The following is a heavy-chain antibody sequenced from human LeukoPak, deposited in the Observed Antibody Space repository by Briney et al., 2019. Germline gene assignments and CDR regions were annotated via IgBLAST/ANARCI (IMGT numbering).Heavy chain of an antibody. CDR2: ISGDSGNT. V-gene: IGHV1-18*01. CDR3: GREDTSRGSRGSFDY. J-gene: IGHJ4*02. Sequence: ASVKVSCKASGYTFIIEGISWVRQAPGQGLEWMGWISGDSGNTNYAQKLQGRVTMTTDTSATTAYLELRSLRSDDTAIYYCGREDTSRGSRGSFDYWGQGTLVNVPS. CDR1: GYTFIIEG.